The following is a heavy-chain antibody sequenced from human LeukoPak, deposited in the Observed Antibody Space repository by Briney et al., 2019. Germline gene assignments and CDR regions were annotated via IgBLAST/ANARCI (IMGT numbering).Heavy chain of an antibody. D-gene: IGHD4-17*01. Sequence: ASVKVSCKPSGYTFTSYGINWVRQAPGQGLEWMGWISAYNGNTNYAQKLQGRATMTTDTSTSTAYMELRSLRSDDTAVYYCASDTHEDYDAYGGYWGQGTLVTVSS. CDR3: ASDTHEDYDAYGGY. CDR1: GYTFTSYG. V-gene: IGHV1-18*01. CDR2: ISAYNGNT. J-gene: IGHJ4*02.